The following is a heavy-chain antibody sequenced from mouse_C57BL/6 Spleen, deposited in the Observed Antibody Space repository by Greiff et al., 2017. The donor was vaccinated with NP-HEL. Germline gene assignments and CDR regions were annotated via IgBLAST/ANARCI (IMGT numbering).Heavy chain of an antibody. CDR1: GFTFSDYG. J-gene: IGHJ1*03. CDR2: ISSGSSTI. CDR3: ARGSPYWYSDV. D-gene: IGHD1-1*01. V-gene: IGHV5-17*01. Sequence: EVKLVESGGGLVKPGGSLKLSCAASGFTFSDYGMHWVRQAPEKGLEWVAYISSGSSTIYYADTVKGRFTISRDNAKNTLFLQMTSLRSEDTAMYYCARGSPYWYSDVWGTGTTVTVSS.